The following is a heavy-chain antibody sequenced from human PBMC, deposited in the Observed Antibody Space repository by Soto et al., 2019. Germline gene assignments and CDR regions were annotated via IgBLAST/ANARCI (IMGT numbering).Heavy chain of an antibody. D-gene: IGHD1-1*01. CDR3: AHRVGLHGNWNGGYFDF. J-gene: IGHJ4*02. CDR1: GFSLATSGVG. V-gene: IGHV2-5*02. Sequence: QVTLEESGPTRVKPTQTLTLTCNFSGFSLATSGVGVGWVRQPPGKALERLALIYWDDDKRYSPSLTSRLTVTKDTSRNQVVLTMTNMDPVDTATYYFAHRVGLHGNWNGGYFDFWGQGALVTVSS. CDR2: IYWDDDK.